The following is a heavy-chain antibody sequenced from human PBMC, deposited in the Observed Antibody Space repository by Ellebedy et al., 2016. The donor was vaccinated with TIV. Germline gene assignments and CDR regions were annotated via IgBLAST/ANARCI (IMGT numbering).Heavy chain of an antibody. J-gene: IGHJ3*02. D-gene: IGHD6-19*01. CDR1: GYTFTSYG. V-gene: IGHV1-18*01. CDR3: ARFGAVGDAFDI. CDR2: ISAYNGNT. Sequence: ASVKVSCKASGYTFTSYGISWVRQAPGQGLEWMGWISAYNGNTKYSQKFQGRVTITRDTSASTAYMELSSLRSEDTAVYYCARFGAVGDAFDIWGQGTMVTVSS.